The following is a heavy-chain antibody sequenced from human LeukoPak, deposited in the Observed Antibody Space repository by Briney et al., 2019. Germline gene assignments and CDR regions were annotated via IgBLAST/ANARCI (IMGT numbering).Heavy chain of an antibody. V-gene: IGHV3-23*01. D-gene: IGHD1-26*01. CDR3: ANPREIGRGLKGKRDYFDY. J-gene: IGHJ4*02. CDR1: GFTFSSYA. CDR2: ISGSGGST. Sequence: PGGSLRLSCAASGFTFSSYAMSWVRQAPGKGLEWVSAISGSGGSTYYADSVKGRFTISRDNSKNTLYLQMNSLRAEDTAVYYCANPREIGRGLKGKRDYFDYWGQGTLVTVSS.